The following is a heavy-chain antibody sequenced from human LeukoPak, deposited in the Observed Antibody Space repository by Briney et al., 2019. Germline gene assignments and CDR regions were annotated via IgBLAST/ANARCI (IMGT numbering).Heavy chain of an antibody. CDR3: ARDWTVWRSFDI. D-gene: IGHD2-21*01. Sequence: ASVTVSCKASGYTFTNFGISWVRQAPGQGLEWMGWISAYNGNTNYAQILQGRVTITTDTSTSTAYMELRSLRSDDTAVYYCARDWTVWRSFDIWGQGTMVTVSS. V-gene: IGHV1-18*01. CDR1: GYTFTNFG. CDR2: ISAYNGNT. J-gene: IGHJ3*02.